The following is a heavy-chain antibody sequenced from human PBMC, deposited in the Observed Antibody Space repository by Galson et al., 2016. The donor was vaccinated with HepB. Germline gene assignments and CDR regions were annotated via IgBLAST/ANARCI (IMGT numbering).Heavy chain of an antibody. CDR3: AKDSIIQLPIQSYYYYYGMDV. CDR2: ISGSGGNT. CDR1: GFTFSSYA. Sequence: SLRLSYAASGFTFSSYAMSWVRQAPGKGLEWVSAISGSGGNTKYADSVKGRFTISRDKSKNTLFLQMNSLRAEDTAVYYCAKDSIIQLPIQSYYYYYGMDVWGHGTTVTVSS. J-gene: IGHJ6*02. V-gene: IGHV3-23*01. D-gene: IGHD2-2*01.